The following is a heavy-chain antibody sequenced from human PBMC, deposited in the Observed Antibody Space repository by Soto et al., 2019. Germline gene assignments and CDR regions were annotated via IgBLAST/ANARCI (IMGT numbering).Heavy chain of an antibody. J-gene: IGHJ4*02. CDR2: IYYSGST. CDR1: GGSMSSGDYY. V-gene: IGHV4-39*01. Sequence: SETLSLTCTVSGGSMSSGDYYWSWIRQPPGKGLEWIGSIYYSGSTYYNPSPKSRVTISVGTSKNQFSLKLSSVTAADTAVYYCARGFPPVVPLDYWGQGTLVTVSS. CDR3: ARGFPPVVPLDY. D-gene: IGHD2-15*01.